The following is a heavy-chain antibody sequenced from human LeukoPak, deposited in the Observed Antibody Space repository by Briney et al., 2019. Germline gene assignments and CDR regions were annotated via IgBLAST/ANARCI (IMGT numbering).Heavy chain of an antibody. V-gene: IGHV3-74*01. J-gene: IGHJ3*02. CDR1: GFTFSSYW. CDR2: INSDGSST. CDR3: ARLTLVGAFDI. Sequence: GGSLRLSCAASGFTFSSYWMHWVRQAPGKGLVWVSRINSDGSSTSYADSVKGRYTISRDNAKNTLYLQMNSLRAEDTAVYYCARLTLVGAFDIWGQGTMVTVSS. D-gene: IGHD3-9*01.